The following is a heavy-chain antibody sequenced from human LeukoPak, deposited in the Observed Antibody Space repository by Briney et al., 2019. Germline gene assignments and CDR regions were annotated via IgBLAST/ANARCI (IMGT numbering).Heavy chain of an antibody. J-gene: IGHJ4*02. CDR2: ISSGGTTI. CDR1: GFTISDYS. V-gene: IGHV3-11*04. D-gene: IGHD6-13*01. CDR3: AKDVSFGYREPYFDY. Sequence: GGSLRLSCAASGFTISDYSMSWIRQAPGKGLEWVSHISSGGTTIYYADSVKGRFTISRDNSKNTLYLQMNSLRAEDTAVYYCAKDVSFGYREPYFDYWGQGTLVTVSS.